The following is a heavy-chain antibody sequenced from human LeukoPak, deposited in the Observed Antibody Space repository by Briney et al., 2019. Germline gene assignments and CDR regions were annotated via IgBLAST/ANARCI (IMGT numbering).Heavy chain of an antibody. CDR3: ARDLRYYYDSSGPFDI. D-gene: IGHD3-22*01. Sequence: SETLSLTCTVSGGSISSYYWSWIRQHAGKGLEWIGRIYTSGSTNYNPSLKSRVTMSVDTSKNQFSLKLSSVTAADTAVYYCARDLRYYYDSSGPFDIWGQGTMVTVSS. V-gene: IGHV4-4*07. CDR2: IYTSGST. CDR1: GGSISSYY. J-gene: IGHJ3*02.